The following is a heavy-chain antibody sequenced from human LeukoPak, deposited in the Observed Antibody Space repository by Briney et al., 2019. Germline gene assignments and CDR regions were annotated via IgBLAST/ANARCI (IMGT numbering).Heavy chain of an antibody. Sequence: SETLSLTCTVSGGSISSYYWSWIRQPAGKGLEWIGRIYTSGSTNYNASLKSRVSMSVDTSKTQFSLKLSSVTAADTAVFYCARENSGSYREFDYWGQGTLVTVSS. D-gene: IGHD1-26*01. CDR2: IYTSGST. CDR1: GGSISSYY. CDR3: ARENSGSYREFDY. V-gene: IGHV4-4*07. J-gene: IGHJ4*02.